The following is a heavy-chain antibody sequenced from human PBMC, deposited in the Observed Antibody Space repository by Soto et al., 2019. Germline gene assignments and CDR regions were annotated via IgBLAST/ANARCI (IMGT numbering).Heavy chain of an antibody. J-gene: IGHJ4*02. CDR1: GGSFSGYY. Sequence: KSSETLSLTCAVYGGSFSGYYWSWIRQPPGKGLEWIGEINHSGSTNYNPSLKSRVTISVDTSKNQFSLKLSSVTAADTAVYYCARRPATGARHFDYWGQGTLVTVSS. D-gene: IGHD2-2*01. CDR3: ARRPATGARHFDY. V-gene: IGHV4-34*01. CDR2: INHSGST.